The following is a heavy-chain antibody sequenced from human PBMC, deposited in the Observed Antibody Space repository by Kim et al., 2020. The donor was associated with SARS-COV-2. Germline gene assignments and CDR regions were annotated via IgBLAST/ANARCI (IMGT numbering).Heavy chain of an antibody. Sequence: GGSLRLSCAASGFTFSSYSMNWVRQAPGKGLEWVSYISSSSSTIYYADSVKGRFTISRDNAKNSLYLQMNSLRAEDTAVYYCALHYYDSSGYSELYWYFDLWGRGTLVTVSS. CDR3: ALHYYDSSGYSELYWYFDL. V-gene: IGHV3-48*04. CDR2: ISSSSSTI. D-gene: IGHD3-22*01. J-gene: IGHJ2*01. CDR1: GFTFSSYS.